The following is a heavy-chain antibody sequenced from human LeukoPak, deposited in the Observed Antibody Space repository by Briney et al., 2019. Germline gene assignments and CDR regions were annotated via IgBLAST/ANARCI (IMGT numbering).Heavy chain of an antibody. D-gene: IGHD5-24*01. J-gene: IGHJ4*03. V-gene: IGHV4-34*01. Sequence: PSETLSLTCAVYGGSFSRYYWSWIRQSPGQGREWIAEIDHRGDTNYNPSVKSRVTISVDTSKNQFSLKMRSLSAADTALYYCARGATISETGYFDFWGQGTLVTVSS. CDR1: GGSFSRYY. CDR2: IDHRGDT. CDR3: ARGATISETGYFDF.